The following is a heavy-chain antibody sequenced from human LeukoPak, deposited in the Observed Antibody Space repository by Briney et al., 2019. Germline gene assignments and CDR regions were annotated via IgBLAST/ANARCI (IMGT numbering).Heavy chain of an antibody. CDR1: GGSISSSSYY. CDR3: ARGAVRGLLLLVCSWFDP. CDR2: IYYSGST. J-gene: IGHJ5*02. D-gene: IGHD2-15*01. V-gene: IGHV4-39*01. Sequence: PSETLSLTCTVSGGSISSSSYYWGWIRQPPGKGLEWIGSIYYSGSTYYNPSLKSRVTISVDTSKNQFSLKLSSVTAADTAVYYCARGAVRGLLLLVCSWFDPWGQGTLVTVSS.